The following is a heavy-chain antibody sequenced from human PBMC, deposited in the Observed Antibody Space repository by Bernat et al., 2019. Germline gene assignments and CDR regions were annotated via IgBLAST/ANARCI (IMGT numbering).Heavy chain of an antibody. CDR1: GFTFSSYW. CDR3: ASSDFSSSWTNSYYYGMDV. Sequence: EVQLVESGGGLVQPGGSLRLSCAASGFTFSSYWMHWLRQAPGKGLVWVSRINSDGSSTSNADAVKGRFTISRDNAKNTLYLQMNSLRAEDTAVYYCASSDFSSSWTNSYYYGMDVWGQGTMVTVSS. D-gene: IGHD6-13*01. CDR2: INSDGSST. J-gene: IGHJ6*02. V-gene: IGHV3-74*01.